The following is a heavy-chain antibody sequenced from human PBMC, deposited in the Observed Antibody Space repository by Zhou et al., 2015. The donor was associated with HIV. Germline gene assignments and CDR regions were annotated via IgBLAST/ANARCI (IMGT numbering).Heavy chain of an antibody. CDR1: GYTFTAYA. Sequence: QVQLVQSGAEVKKPGASVKVSCKASGYTFTAYAIHWVRQAPGQRLEWMGWINGGNGNTKYSQKFQGRVSITRDTSANTAYLELSSLRSADTAVYYCARDSVYYFYMDVWAKDHGHRLL. CDR2: INGGNGNT. CDR3: ARDSVYYFYMDV. V-gene: IGHV1-3*01. J-gene: IGHJ6*03.